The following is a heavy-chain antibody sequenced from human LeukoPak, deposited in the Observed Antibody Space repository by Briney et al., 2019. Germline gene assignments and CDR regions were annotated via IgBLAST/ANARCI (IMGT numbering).Heavy chain of an antibody. J-gene: IGHJ4*02. CDR2: ISGGST. CDR1: GFTVSSNE. V-gene: IGHV3-38-3*01. D-gene: IGHD3-16*02. Sequence: GGSLRLSCAASGFTVSSNEMSWVRQAPGKGLEWVSSISGGSTYYADSVKGRFTISRDNSKNTLYLQMNSLRAEDTAVYYCAKSLWLDYWGQGTLVTVSS. CDR3: AKSLWLDY.